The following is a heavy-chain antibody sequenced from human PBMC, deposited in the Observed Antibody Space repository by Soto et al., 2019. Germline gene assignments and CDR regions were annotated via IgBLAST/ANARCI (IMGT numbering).Heavy chain of an antibody. J-gene: IGHJ4*02. CDR3: ARSPRADGDYYFDY. V-gene: IGHV4-39*01. D-gene: IGHD4-17*01. Sequence: ETLSLTCTVSGGSISSSSYYWGWIRQPPGKGLEWIGSIYYSGSTYYNPSLKSRVTISVDTSKNQFSLKLSSVTAADTAVYYCARSPRADGDYYFDYWGQGTLVTVSS. CDR2: IYYSGST. CDR1: GGSISSSSYY.